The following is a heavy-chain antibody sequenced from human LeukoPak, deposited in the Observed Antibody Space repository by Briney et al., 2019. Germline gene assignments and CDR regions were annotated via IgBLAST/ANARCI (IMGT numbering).Heavy chain of an antibody. J-gene: IGHJ4*02. V-gene: IGHV4-39*01. CDR2: IYYTGST. CDR3: PRRFSGSSELDY. CDR1: AGSISSISYY. Sequence: SETLSLTCTISAGSISSISYYWGWIRQPPGKGLEWIGSIYYTGSTYYNPSLKSRVTVSVDTSKNQFSLNLRSVTAADTAVYYCPRRFSGSSELDYWGQGTLVTVSS. D-gene: IGHD1-26*01.